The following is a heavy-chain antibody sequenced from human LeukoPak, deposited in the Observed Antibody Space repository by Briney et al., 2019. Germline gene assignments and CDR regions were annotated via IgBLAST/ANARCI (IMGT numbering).Heavy chain of an antibody. D-gene: IGHD6-13*01. CDR1: GGSISSSSYY. CDR2: IYYSGST. Sequence: SETLSLTCTVSGGSISSSSYYWGWIRQPPGKGLEWIGSIYYSGSTYYNPSLKSRVTISVDTSKNQFSLKLSSVTAADTAVYYCARGVSSSWYPIDYWGQGTLVTVSS. J-gene: IGHJ4*02. CDR3: ARGVSSSWYPIDY. V-gene: IGHV4-39*01.